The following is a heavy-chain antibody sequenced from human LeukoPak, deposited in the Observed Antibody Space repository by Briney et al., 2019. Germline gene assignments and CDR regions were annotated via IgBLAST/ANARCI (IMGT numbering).Heavy chain of an antibody. CDR3: AREGRSMIVVVNHFDY. CDR1: GGSISSGSYY. CDR2: IYTSGST. Sequence: SQTLSLTCTVSGGSISSGSYYWSWIRQPAGKGLEWIGRIYTSGSTNYNPSLKSRVTMSVDTSKNQFSLKLNSVTAADTAVYYCAREGRSMIVVVNHFDYWGQGTLVTVSS. J-gene: IGHJ4*02. V-gene: IGHV4-61*02. D-gene: IGHD3-22*01.